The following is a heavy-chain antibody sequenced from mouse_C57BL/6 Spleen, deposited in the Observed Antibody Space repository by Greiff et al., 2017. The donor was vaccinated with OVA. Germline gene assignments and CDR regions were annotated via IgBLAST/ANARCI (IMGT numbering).Heavy chain of an antibody. V-gene: IGHV5-4*01. J-gene: IGHJ1*03. CDR2: ISDGGSYT. CDR1: GFTFSSYA. D-gene: IGHD1-1*01. CDR3: ARARITTVVDWYFDV. Sequence: EVHLVESGGGLVKPGGSLKLSCAASGFTFSSYAMSWVRQTPEKRLEWVATISDGGSYTYYPDNVKGRFTISRDNAKNNLYLQMSHLKSEDTAMYYCARARITTVVDWYFDVWGTGTTVTVSA.